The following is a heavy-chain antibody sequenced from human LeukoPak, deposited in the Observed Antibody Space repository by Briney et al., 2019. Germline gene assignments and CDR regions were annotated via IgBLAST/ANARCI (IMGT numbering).Heavy chain of an antibody. Sequence: GGSLRLSCAVSRFTFISYGMQWVRQAPGKGLAWVSRINTDGSSTAYADSVKGRFTISRDNVKNTLFLQMNSLRAEDTAVYYCARELPREVTLDYWGQGTLVTVSS. V-gene: IGHV3-74*01. CDR1: RFTFISYG. CDR2: INTDGSST. J-gene: IGHJ4*01. D-gene: IGHD2-21*02. CDR3: ARELPREVTLDY.